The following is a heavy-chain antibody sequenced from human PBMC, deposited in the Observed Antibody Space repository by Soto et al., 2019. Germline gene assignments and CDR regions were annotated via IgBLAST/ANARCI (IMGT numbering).Heavy chain of an antibody. CDR2: IKEDGSET. CDR3: AKDVR. J-gene: IGHJ4*02. V-gene: IGHV3-7*05. Sequence: EVQLVDSGGDLVQPGGSLRLSCAASGFTFNTHWMSWVHQAPGKGLEWVANIKEDGSETYYADSVRGRFTISRDNAKNSLYLQMNGLRVEDTALYYCAKDVRWGQGTLVTVSS. CDR1: GFTFNTHW.